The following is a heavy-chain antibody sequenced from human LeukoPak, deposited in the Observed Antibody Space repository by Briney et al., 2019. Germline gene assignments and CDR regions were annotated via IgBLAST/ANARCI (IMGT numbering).Heavy chain of an antibody. CDR2: IYDSGNT. CDR1: GGSMSSYY. CDR3: ARNGYGSGSSW. Sequence: SETLSLTCSVSGGSMSSYYWSWIRQPAGKGLEWIGRIYDSGNTNYNPSLNSRVTISVDTSKNQVSLKLTSVTAADTAVYYCARNGYGSGSSWWGQGTLVTVSS. D-gene: IGHD3-10*01. V-gene: IGHV4-4*07. J-gene: IGHJ4*02.